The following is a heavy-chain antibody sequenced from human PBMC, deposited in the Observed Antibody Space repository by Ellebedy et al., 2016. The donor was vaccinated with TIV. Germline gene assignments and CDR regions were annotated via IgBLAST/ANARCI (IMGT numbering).Heavy chain of an antibody. J-gene: IGHJ4*02. D-gene: IGHD5-12*01. CDR2: VWHDGISK. V-gene: IGHV3-33*01. Sequence: GESLKISCAASGFTFSGYAMHWVRQAPGKGLEWVAVVWHDGISKDYVDSVKGRFTISRDNSKNTLYLQMNSLRADDTAVHYCARGEYSGYAPPGYWGQGTLVTVSS. CDR3: ARGEYSGYAPPGY. CDR1: GFTFSGYA.